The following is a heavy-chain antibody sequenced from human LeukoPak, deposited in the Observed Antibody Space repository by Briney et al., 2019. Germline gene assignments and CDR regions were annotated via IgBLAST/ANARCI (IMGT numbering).Heavy chain of an antibody. Sequence: GGSLRLSCAASGFTLSSYEMNWFRQAPGKGLEWVSYISSSGSTIYYADSVKGRFTISRDNAKNSLYLQMNSLRVEDTAVYYCARAKRVATINPYYFDYWGQGTLVTVSS. D-gene: IGHD5-12*01. CDR3: ARAKRVATINPYYFDY. CDR1: GFTLSSYE. CDR2: ISSSGSTI. J-gene: IGHJ4*02. V-gene: IGHV3-48*03.